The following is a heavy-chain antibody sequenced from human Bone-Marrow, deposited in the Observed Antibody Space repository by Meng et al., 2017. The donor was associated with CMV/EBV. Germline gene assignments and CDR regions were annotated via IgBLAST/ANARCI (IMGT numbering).Heavy chain of an antibody. CDR3: AKKSWSWFDP. V-gene: IGHV3-23*01. CDR2: ISGSGGST. J-gene: IGHJ5*02. Sequence: GESLKISCAASGFTFSSYAMSWVRQAPGKGLEWVSAISGSGGSTYYADSVKGRFTISRDNSKNTVYLQMNSLRAEDTALYYCAKKSWSWFDPWGQGTLVTVSS. CDR1: GFTFSSYA.